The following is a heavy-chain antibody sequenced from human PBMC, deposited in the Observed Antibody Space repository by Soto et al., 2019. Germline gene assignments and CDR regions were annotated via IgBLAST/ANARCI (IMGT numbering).Heavy chain of an antibody. J-gene: IGHJ4*02. D-gene: IGHD1-26*01. CDR2: IKSKTDGGTT. V-gene: IGHV3-15*01. Sequence: EVQLVESGGGLVKPGGSLRLSCAASGFTFSNAWMSWVRQAPGKGLEWVGRIKSKTDGGTTDYAAPVKGRFTISRDDSKNTLYLQMNSLKTEDTAVYYCTTGTSGSFSPFDYWGQGTLVTVSS. CDR3: TTGTSGSFSPFDY. CDR1: GFTFSNAW.